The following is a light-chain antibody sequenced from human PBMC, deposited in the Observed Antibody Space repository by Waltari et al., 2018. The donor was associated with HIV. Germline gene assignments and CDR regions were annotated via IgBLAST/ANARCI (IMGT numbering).Light chain of an antibody. J-gene: IGLJ1*01. CDR2: DVT. V-gene: IGLV2-14*03. CDR3: TSCTSSSTYV. Sequence: QSALTQPASVSGSPGQSITISCTGASSDISSHKSVSWYQHHPGKAPKLIIYDVTNRPAGVSYRFSGSKSGNTASLTISGLQAEDEADYFCTSCTSSSTYVFGTGTTVTVL. CDR1: SSDISSHKS.